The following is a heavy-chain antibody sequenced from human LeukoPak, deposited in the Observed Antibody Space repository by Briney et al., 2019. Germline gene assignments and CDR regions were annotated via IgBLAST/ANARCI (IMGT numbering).Heavy chain of an antibody. CDR2: ISGSGGST. CDR1: GFTFSSYA. D-gene: IGHD6-6*01. V-gene: IGHV3-23*01. J-gene: IGHJ5*02. Sequence: GGSLRLSCAASGFTFSSYAMSWVRQAPGKGLEWVSAISGSGGSTYYADSVKGRFTISRDNSKNTLYLQMNSLRAEDTAVYYCAKDPTSIAARPRWFDPWGQGTLVTVSS. CDR3: AKDPTSIAARPRWFDP.